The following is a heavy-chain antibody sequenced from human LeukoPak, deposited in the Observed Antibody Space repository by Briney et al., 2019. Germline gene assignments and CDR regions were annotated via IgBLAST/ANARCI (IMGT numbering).Heavy chain of an antibody. D-gene: IGHD3-10*01. CDR1: GFTFSTYI. CDR2: FGTSTSYI. CDR3: SRLSAMLRGPEPFYYFEY. V-gene: IGHV3-21*01. J-gene: IGHJ4*02. Sequence: GGSLRLSCTASGFTFSTYIMNWVRQPPGKRLERVSSFGTSTSYIYYADSVKGRFTISRDNAKNSLFLQMNNLRAEDTAVYYCSRLSAMLRGPEPFYYFEYWGQGILVTVSS.